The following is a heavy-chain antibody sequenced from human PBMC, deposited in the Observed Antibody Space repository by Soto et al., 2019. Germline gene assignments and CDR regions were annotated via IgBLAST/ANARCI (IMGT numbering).Heavy chain of an antibody. CDR1: GGTFSSYA. D-gene: IGHD1-26*01. V-gene: IGHV1-69*01. CDR3: ALAWEQTGY. Sequence: QVQLVQSGAEVKKPGSSVKVSCKASGGTFSSYAISWVRQAPGQGLEWMGGIIPIFGTENYAQKFQGRVTIPADESTSTAYRELSSLRSEDTALYYCALAWEQTGYWGQGTLVTVSS. CDR2: IIPIFGTE. J-gene: IGHJ4*02.